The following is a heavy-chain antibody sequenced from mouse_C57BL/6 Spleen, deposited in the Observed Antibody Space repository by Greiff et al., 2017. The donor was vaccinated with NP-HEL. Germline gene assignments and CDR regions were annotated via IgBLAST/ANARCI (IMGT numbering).Heavy chain of an antibody. CDR3: ARQPYGDYGDWGFDV. J-gene: IGHJ1*03. Sequence: VQLQQSGPELVKPGASVKISCKASGYAFSSSWMNWVKQRPGKGLEWIGRIYPGDGDTNYNGKFKGKATLTADKSSSTAYMQLSSLASEDSAVYFCARQPYGDYGDWGFDVWGTGTTVTVSS. CDR1: GYAFSSSW. D-gene: IGHD2-13*01. V-gene: IGHV1-82*01. CDR2: IYPGDGDT.